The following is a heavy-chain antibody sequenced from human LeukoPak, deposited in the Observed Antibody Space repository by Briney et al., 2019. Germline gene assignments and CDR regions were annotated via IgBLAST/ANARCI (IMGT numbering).Heavy chain of an antibody. J-gene: IGHJ6*02. CDR2: INAGNGNT. CDR1: GYTFTSYA. Sequence: ASVKVSCKASGYTFTSYAMHWVRQAPGQRLEWMGWINAGNGNTKYSQKFQGRVTIARDTSASTAYMELSSLRSGDTAVYYCARDFEDIVVVPAAAYGAGMDVWGQGTTVTVSS. CDR3: ARDFEDIVVVPAAAYGAGMDV. V-gene: IGHV1-3*01. D-gene: IGHD2-2*01.